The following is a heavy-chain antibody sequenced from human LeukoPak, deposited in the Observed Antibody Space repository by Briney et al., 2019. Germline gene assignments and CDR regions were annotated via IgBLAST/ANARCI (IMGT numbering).Heavy chain of an antibody. Sequence: SVKVSCKASGGTFSSYAISWVRQAPGQGLEWMGRIIPIFGTANYAQKFQGRVTITTDESTSTAYMELSGLRSEDTAVYYCARGAAGTRTNWFDPWGQGTLVTVSS. CDR1: GGTFSSYA. CDR2: IIPIFGTA. V-gene: IGHV1-69*05. D-gene: IGHD6-13*01. J-gene: IGHJ5*02. CDR3: ARGAAGTRTNWFDP.